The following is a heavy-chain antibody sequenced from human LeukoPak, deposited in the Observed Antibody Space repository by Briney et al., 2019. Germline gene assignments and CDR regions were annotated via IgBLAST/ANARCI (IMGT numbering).Heavy chain of an antibody. D-gene: IGHD4-17*01. CDR3: ARERRVTTFRRSFDY. V-gene: IGHV4-30-4*01. CDR1: GGSISSGDYY. J-gene: IGHJ4*02. CDR2: IYYSGST. Sequence: PSQTLSLTCTVSGGSISSGDYYWSWIRQPPGKGLEWIGYIYYSGSTYYNPSLKSRVTISVDTSKNQFSLKLSSVTAADTAVYYCARERRVTTFRRSFDYWGQGTLVTVSS.